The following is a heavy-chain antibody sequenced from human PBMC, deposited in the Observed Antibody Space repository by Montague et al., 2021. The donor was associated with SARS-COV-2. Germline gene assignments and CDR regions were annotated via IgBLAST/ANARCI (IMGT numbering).Heavy chain of an antibody. CDR2: NDRGGTNP. Sequence: SLRLSCAASGFTVNNYWFHLVRQVPGKGLVWVSRNDRGGTNPNYPYSXXVLFLISRDNAKNTLYLQMNSLRVEDTALSYCAGAPDCGGGSCNSYSYYGMDVWGQGTTVTVSS. V-gene: IGHV3-74*01. J-gene: IGHJ6*02. CDR3: AGAPDCGGGSCNSYSYYGMDV. D-gene: IGHD2-15*01. CDR1: GFTVNNYW.